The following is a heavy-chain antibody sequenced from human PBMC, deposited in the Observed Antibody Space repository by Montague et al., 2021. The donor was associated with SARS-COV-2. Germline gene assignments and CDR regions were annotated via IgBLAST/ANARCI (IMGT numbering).Heavy chain of an antibody. CDR1: GFRFDSYA. CDR3: AKGIYMRRGVSHGMDV. Sequence: SLRLSCAASGFRFDSYAMSWVRQAPGKGLEWLSAISSGGETTDYADSMKGRFTLSRDNSMNTLYLQMNRLGGEDTAVYYCAKGIYMRRGVSHGMDVWGQGTRSPSP. CDR2: ISSGGETT. J-gene: IGHJ6*02. V-gene: IGHV3-23*01. D-gene: IGHD3-10*01.